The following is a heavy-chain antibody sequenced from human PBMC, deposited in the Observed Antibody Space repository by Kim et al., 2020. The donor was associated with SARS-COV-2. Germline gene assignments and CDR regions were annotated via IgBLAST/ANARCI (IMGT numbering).Heavy chain of an antibody. CDR3: VRDQSRITIFGVVINYYYMDV. V-gene: IGHV3-7*01. J-gene: IGHJ6*03. Sequence: GGSLRLSCAASGFTFSSYWMSWVRQAPGKGLEWVANIKQDGSEKYYVDSVKGRFTISRDNAKNSLYLQMNSLRAEDTAVYYCVRDQSRITIFGVVINYYYMDVWGKGTTVTVSS. CDR2: IKQDGSEK. CDR1: GFTFSSYW. D-gene: IGHD3-3*01.